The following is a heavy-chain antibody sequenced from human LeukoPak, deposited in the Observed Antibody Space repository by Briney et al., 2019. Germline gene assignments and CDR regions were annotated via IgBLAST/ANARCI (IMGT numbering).Heavy chain of an antibody. D-gene: IGHD5-18*01. CDR2: ISGSGGST. J-gene: IGHJ6*02. CDR3: AKMGGYSYGLRDYGMDV. Sequence: GGSLRLSCAASGFPFSSYAMSWVRQAPGKGLEWVSAISGSGGSTYYADSVKGRFTLSRYNSKHTLSLQMNSLRAEDRAVYYCAKMGGYSYGLRDYGMDVWGQGTTVTVSS. V-gene: IGHV3-23*01. CDR1: GFPFSSYA.